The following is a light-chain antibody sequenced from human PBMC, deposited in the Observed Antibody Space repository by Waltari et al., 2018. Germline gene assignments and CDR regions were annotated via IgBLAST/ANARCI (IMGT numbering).Light chain of an antibody. CDR2: GND. CDR1: SSNIGAGYD. V-gene: IGLV1-40*01. CDR3: QSYDDSLRASV. J-gene: IGLJ2*01. Sequence: QSVLTQAPSVFGAPGQRVTISCSGGSSNIGAGYDVHWYQQLPGTAPKLLIYGNDNRSSGVPDRFSASKSGTSASLAITGLQADDEAIYFCQSYDDSLRASVFGGGARLTVL.